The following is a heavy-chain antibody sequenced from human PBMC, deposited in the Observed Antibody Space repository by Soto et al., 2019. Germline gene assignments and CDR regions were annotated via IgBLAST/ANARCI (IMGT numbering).Heavy chain of an antibody. J-gene: IGHJ4*02. CDR2: ISAYNGNT. V-gene: IGHV1-18*01. CDR1: GYTFTTYG. D-gene: IGHD3-16*01. Sequence: QVQLVQSGAEVKKPGASVKVSCKASGYTFTTYGFTWVRQAPGQGLEWMGWISAYNGNTNYAQKLRGRVTMTTDTSTTTAYKERRSLRSDDTARYYCARRGPGPHDPQYFDYWGQGTLVTVSS. CDR3: ARRGPGPHDPQYFDY.